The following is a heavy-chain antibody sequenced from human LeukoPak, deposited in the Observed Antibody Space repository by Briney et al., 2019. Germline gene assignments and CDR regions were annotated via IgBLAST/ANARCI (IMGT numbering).Heavy chain of an antibody. CDR1: KFTFNNYA. D-gene: IGHD1-26*01. V-gene: IGHV3-23*01. CDR2: ISGSGDNM. CDR3: ARDGYSGSYYRLYYFFMDV. J-gene: IGHJ6*03. Sequence: GGSLRLSCLASKFTFNNYAMTWVRQAPGKGLEWVSSISGSGDNMDYADSVKGRFTISRDNSENTLYLQMNSLRGEDTAVYYCARDGYSGSYYRLYYFFMDVWGKGTTVTVSS.